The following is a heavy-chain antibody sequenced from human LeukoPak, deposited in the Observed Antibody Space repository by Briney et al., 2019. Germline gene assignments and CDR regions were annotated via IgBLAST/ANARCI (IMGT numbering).Heavy chain of an antibody. CDR2: IYYTGST. CDR1: GGSITTYF. J-gene: IGHJ4*02. Sequence: PSETLSLTCSVSGGSITTYFWTWIRQPPGKGLEWIGYIYYTGSTNYNPSLKSRVTISVDTSKNQFSLKLSSVTAADTAVYYCARLGAPNRGYFDYWGQGTLVTVSS. V-gene: IGHV4-59*08. D-gene: IGHD1-14*01. CDR3: ARLGAPNRGYFDY.